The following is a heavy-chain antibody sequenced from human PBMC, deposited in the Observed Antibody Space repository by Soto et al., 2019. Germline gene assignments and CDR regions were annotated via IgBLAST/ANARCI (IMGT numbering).Heavy chain of an antibody. CDR1: GFTFSDHY. D-gene: IGHD3-22*01. Sequence: GGSLRLSCAASGFTFSDHYMDWVRQAPGKGLEWVGRTRNKANSYTTEYAASVKGRFTISRDDSKNSLYLQMNSLKTEDTAVYYCARGGTYYYDSSGYYFDYWGQGTLVTVSS. V-gene: IGHV3-72*01. J-gene: IGHJ4*02. CDR2: TRNKANSYTT. CDR3: ARGGTYYYDSSGYYFDY.